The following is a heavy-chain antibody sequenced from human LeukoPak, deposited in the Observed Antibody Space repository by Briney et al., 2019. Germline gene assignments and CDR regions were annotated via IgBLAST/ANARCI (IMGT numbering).Heavy chain of an antibody. CDR2: ITGNGVST. J-gene: IGHJ4*02. V-gene: IGHV3-23*01. CDR1: GFTFSSFA. Sequence: GGSLRLSCVASGFTFSSFAMAWVRQAPGKGLDWVAQITGNGVSTYHGDSVKGRFTISSDASKSTMYLEMNSLRAEDTAVYYCARAAGSDSGFDYFDSWGQGTLVTVS. D-gene: IGHD6-19*01. CDR3: ARAAGSDSGFDYFDS.